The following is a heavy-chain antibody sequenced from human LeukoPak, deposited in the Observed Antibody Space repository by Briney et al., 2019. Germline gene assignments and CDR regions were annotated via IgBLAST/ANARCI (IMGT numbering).Heavy chain of an antibody. J-gene: IGHJ4*02. CDR1: GFTVSSTY. CDR2: IRSKIYGGTP. Sequence: PGGSLRLSCIASGFTVSSTYMSWVRQAPGKGLEWVGFIRSKIYGGTPEYAASVKGRFTISRDDSKGIAYLQMNSLKTEDTAVYYCTRDQTPYYWGQGTLVTVSS. CDR3: TRDQTPYY. V-gene: IGHV3-49*04.